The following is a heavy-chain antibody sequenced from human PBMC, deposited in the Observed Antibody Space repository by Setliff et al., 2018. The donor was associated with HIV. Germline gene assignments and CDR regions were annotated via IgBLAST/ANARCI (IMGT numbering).Heavy chain of an antibody. CDR1: GGSITTTDYY. J-gene: IGHJ4*02. CDR2: LSSGGGI. V-gene: IGHV4-39*01. D-gene: IGHD2-8*02. CDR3: ARWRDSTGSPRGHFDY. Sequence: PSETLSLTCSVSGGSITTTDYYWTWIRQSPGKGLEWIGRLSSGGGIYRNPSLKSRFIIFVDTSKNQFSLRLSSVTAADTAVYYCARWRDSTGSPRGHFDYWGQGTLVTVSS.